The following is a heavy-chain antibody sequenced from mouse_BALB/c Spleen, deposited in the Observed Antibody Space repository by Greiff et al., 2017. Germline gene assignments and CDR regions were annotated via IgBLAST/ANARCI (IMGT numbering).Heavy chain of an antibody. V-gene: IGHV2-9*02. CDR2: IWAGGST. D-gene: IGHD2-10*02. CDR3: ARDWKYGNPRAMDY. Sequence: VKLMESGPGLVAPSQSLSITCTVSGFSLTSYGVHWVRQPPGKGLEWLGVIWAGGSTNYNSALMSRLSISKDNSKSQVFLKMNSLQTDDTAMYYCARDWKYGNPRAMDYWGQGTSVTVSS. CDR1: GFSLTSYG. J-gene: IGHJ4*01.